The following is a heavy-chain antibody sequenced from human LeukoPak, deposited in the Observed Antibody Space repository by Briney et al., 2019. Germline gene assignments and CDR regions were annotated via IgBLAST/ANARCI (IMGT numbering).Heavy chain of an antibody. CDR2: IRYDGSNK. CDR3: AKDQGYYFDY. CDR1: GFTFSSYV. J-gene: IGHJ4*02. Sequence: GGSLRLSCAASGFTFSSYVMHWVRQAPGKGLEWVAFIRYDGSNKYYADSVKGRFTISRDNSKNTLYLQMNSLRAEDTAVYYCAKDQGYYFDYWGQGTLVTVSS. V-gene: IGHV3-30*02.